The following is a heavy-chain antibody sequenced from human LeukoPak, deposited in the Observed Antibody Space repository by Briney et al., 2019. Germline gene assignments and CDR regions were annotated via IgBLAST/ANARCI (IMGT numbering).Heavy chain of an antibody. D-gene: IGHD6-6*01. J-gene: IGHJ6*03. CDR2: FEPEDGET. V-gene: IGHV1-24*01. CDR3: ASSIAARDQNWGYYYYMDV. Sequence: ASVKVSCKVSGYTLSELSMHWVRQAPGKGLEWMGGFEPEDGETIYAQKFQGRVTMTEDTSTDTAYMELSSLRSEDTAVYYCASSIAARDQNWGYYYYMDVWGKGTTVTVSS. CDR1: GYTLSELS.